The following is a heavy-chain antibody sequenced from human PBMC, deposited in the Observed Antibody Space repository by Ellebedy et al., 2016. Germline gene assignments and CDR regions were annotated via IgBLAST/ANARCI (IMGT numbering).Heavy chain of an antibody. CDR2: ISSSSSSI. V-gene: IGHV3-21*01. CDR1: GFTFSSYS. J-gene: IGHJ4*02. Sequence: GESLKISCAASGFTFSSYSMNLVRQAPGKGLEWVSSISSSSSSIYYADSEKGRFTISRDNAKNSLYLQMNSLRAEDTAVYYCARLFYGSGSYYNYYFDYWGQGTLVTVSS. D-gene: IGHD3-10*01. CDR3: ARLFYGSGSYYNYYFDY.